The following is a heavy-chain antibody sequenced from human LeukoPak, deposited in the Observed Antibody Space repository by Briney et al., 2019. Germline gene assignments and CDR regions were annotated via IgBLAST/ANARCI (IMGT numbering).Heavy chain of an antibody. CDR2: IKSKTDGGTT. V-gene: IGHV3-15*01. D-gene: IGHD5-12*01. J-gene: IGHJ4*02. CDR3: TTRYRGGYDFDY. Sequence: GGSLRLSCAASGFTFSNSWMSWVRQAPGKGLEWVGRIKSKTDGGTTDYAAPVKGRFTISRYDSKNTLYLQMNSLKTEDTAVYYCTTRYRGGYDFDYWGQGTLVTVSS. CDR1: GFTFSNSW.